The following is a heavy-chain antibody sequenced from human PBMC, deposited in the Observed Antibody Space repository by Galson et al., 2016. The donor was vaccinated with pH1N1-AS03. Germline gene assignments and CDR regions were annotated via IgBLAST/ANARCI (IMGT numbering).Heavy chain of an antibody. V-gene: IGHV3-9*01. CDR3: AKAERGGYYFRLTFEI. D-gene: IGHD3-22*01. J-gene: IGHJ3*02. Sequence: SLRLSCAASGFSLNDHALHWVRRAPGKGLEWVSGISWDRSNTDYADSVKGRFTISRDHAKHSLYLQMNSLRTEDTALYYCAKAERGGYYFRLTFEIWGQGTMVTVSS. CDR1: GFSLNDHA. CDR2: ISWDRSNT.